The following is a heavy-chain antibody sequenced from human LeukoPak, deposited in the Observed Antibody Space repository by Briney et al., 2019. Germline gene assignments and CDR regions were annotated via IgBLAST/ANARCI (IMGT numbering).Heavy chain of an antibody. CDR1: GFTFSSYS. CDR3: ARSLVSSRNHPAY. D-gene: IGHD3-9*01. J-gene: IGHJ4*02. Sequence: GGSLRLSCAASGFTFSSYSMNWVRQAPGKGLEWVSSISSSSSYIYYADSVKGRFTISRDNAKNSLYLQMNSLRAEDTAVYYCARSLVSSRNHPAYWGQGILVTVSS. V-gene: IGHV3-21*01. CDR2: ISSSSSYI.